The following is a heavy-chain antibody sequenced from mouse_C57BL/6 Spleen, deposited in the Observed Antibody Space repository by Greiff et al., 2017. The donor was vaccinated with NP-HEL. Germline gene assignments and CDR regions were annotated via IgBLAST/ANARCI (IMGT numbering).Heavy chain of an antibody. CDR1: GYTFTDYE. J-gene: IGHJ2*01. CDR3: TRGYGSSYVRFDY. V-gene: IGHV1-15*01. CDR2: IDPETGGT. D-gene: IGHD1-1*01. Sequence: VQLQQSGAELVRPGASVTLSCKASGYTFTDYEMHWVKQTPVHGLEWIGAIDPETGGTAYNQKFKGKAILTADKSSSTAYMELRSLTSEDSAVYYCTRGYGSSYVRFDYWGQGTTLTVSS.